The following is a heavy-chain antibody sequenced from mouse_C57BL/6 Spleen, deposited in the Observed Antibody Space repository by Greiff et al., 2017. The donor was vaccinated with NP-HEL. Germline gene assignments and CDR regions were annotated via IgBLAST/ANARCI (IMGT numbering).Heavy chain of an antibody. J-gene: IGHJ4*01. CDR3: ASTYYYGSSYEAMDY. V-gene: IGHV14-2*01. D-gene: IGHD1-1*01. Sequence: EVKLVESGAELVKPGASVKLSCTASGFNIKDYYMHWVKQRTEQGLEWIGRIDPEDGETKYAPKFQGKATITADTSSNTAYLQLSSLTSEDTAVYYCASTYYYGSSYEAMDYWGQGTSVTVSS. CDR1: GFNIKDYY. CDR2: IDPEDGET.